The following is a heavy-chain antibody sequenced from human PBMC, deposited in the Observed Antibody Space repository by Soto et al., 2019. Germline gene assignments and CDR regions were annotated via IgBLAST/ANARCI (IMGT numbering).Heavy chain of an antibody. CDR2: ISAYNGNT. D-gene: IGHD3-22*01. CDR3: ARDKVDYYDSSGYPHGMDV. J-gene: IGHJ6*02. CDR1: GYTFTSYG. V-gene: IGHV1-18*01. Sequence: QVQLVQSGAEVKKPGASVKVSCKASGYTFTSYGISWVRQAPGQGLEWMGWISAYNGNTNYAQKLQGRVTRTTDTSTNTAYMELRSLRSDDTAVYYCARDKVDYYDSSGYPHGMDVWGQGTTVTVSS.